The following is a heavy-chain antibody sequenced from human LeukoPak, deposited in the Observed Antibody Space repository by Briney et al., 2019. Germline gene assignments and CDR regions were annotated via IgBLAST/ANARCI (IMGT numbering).Heavy chain of an antibody. CDR3: ARDLYRIVVVPHYFDY. CDR1: GFTFSNYW. D-gene: IGHD3-22*01. Sequence: GGSLRLSCAASGFTFSNYWMSWVRQAPGKGLEWVANIKEDGSEKYYVDSVKGRFTISRDNAKKSLYLQRNSLRAEDTAVYYCARDLYRIVVVPHYFDYWGQGTLVTVSS. J-gene: IGHJ4*02. CDR2: IKEDGSEK. V-gene: IGHV3-7*01.